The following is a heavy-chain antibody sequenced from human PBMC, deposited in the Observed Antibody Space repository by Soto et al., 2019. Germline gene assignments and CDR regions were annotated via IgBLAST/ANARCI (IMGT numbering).Heavy chain of an antibody. D-gene: IGHD3-16*01. J-gene: IGHJ4*02. V-gene: IGHV1-18*01. Sequence: QVQLVQSGAEVKKPGASVKVSCKTSGYTFNNFGLSWVRQAPGQGLEWMGWISAYNGNTNYAQNFQCRVTMTTDTSTSTAYLELRSLRSDVTAVYYCASGGTPIHYWGQGALGTVSS. CDR2: ISAYNGNT. CDR3: ASGGTPIHY. CDR1: GYTFNNFG.